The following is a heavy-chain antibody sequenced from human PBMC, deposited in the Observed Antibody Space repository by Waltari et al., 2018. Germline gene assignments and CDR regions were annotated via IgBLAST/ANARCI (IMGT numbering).Heavy chain of an antibody. V-gene: IGHV4-30-4*08. CDR3: ARQGVNWHAQRGSQSAFAI. Sequence: QVQLQESGPGVVKSSQTLSPTCTVSGGSISRGGDFRSWIRQSPGRGPEWIGVIYDSANTNYPPSLKSRVLFTLDISTTQFSLTMRSVTAADTAVSYGARQGVNWHAQRGSQSAFAIWGQGAMVTVSA. J-gene: IGHJ3*02. D-gene: IGHD3-10*01. CDR1: GGSISRGGDF. CDR2: IYDSANT.